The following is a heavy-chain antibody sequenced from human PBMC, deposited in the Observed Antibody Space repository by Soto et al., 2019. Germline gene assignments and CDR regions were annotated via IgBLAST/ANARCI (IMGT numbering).Heavy chain of an antibody. J-gene: IGHJ5*02. D-gene: IGHD6-19*01. CDR2: INVGNGNT. CDR3: AALMGGVAEAGTSAWFDP. Sequence: QVHLVQSETEVKKPGASVKVSCEASGYTFTNYAIHWVRQAPGQSLEWMGWINVGNGNTKYSQKFQDRVTISRNTSANTAYLELSSLRSEDTAVYYCAALMGGVAEAGTSAWFDPWGQGTLVTVSP. V-gene: IGHV1-3*01. CDR1: GYTFTNYA.